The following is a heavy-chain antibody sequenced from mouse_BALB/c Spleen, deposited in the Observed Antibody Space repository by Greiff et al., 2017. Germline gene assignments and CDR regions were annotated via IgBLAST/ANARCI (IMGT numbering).Heavy chain of an antibody. CDR2: INPGSGGT. V-gene: IGHV1-54*01. J-gene: IGHJ3*01. D-gene: IGHD4-1*01. Sequence: VQLQQSGAELVRPGTSVKVSCKASGYAFTNYLIEWVKQRPGQGLEWIGVINPGSGGTNYNEKYKGKATLTADKSSSTAYMQLSSLTSDDSAVYFCATGSGAYWGQGTLVTVSA. CDR3: ATGSGAY. CDR1: GYAFTNYL.